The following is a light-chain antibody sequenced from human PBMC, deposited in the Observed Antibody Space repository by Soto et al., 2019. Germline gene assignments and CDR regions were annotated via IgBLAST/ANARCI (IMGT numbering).Light chain of an antibody. V-gene: IGLV1-40*01. Sequence: SVLTQPPSLSGAPGQMITISCPGSSSNIGAGFGVHWYQHLPGTAPKLLIYDNNNRPSGVPDRFSGSKSGTSASLAITGLQVEDEAEYYCQSYESSSLTGSRVFGTGTKVTV. CDR1: SSNIGAGFG. J-gene: IGLJ1*01. CDR2: DNN. CDR3: QSYESSSLTGSRV.